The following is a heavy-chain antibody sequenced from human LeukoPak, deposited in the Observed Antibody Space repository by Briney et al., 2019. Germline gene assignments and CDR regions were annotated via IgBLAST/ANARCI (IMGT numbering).Heavy chain of an antibody. CDR2: MNPNSGNT. J-gene: IGHJ6*02. Sequence: ASVKVSCKASGCTFTSYDINWVRQATGQGLEWMGWMNPNSGNTGYAQKFQGRVTMTRDTAITTAYMELSNLRSDDTAVYYCARGDTMVRGVSALGKYGMDVWGQGTTVTVSS. V-gene: IGHV1-8*01. CDR1: GCTFTSYD. D-gene: IGHD3-10*01. CDR3: ARGDTMVRGVSALGKYGMDV.